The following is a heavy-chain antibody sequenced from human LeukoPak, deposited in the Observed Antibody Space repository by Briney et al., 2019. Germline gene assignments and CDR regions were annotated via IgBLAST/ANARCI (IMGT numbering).Heavy chain of an antibody. V-gene: IGHV3-7*01. CDR2: IKEDGSET. Sequence: PGGSLRLSCAASGFTFRNYWMNWVRPAPGKGLECLANIKEDGSETYYADSVVGRFTISRDNAKNSLYLQMNSLRAEDTAVYYCARETPRRGETRDGYRWGQGTLVTVSS. CDR3: ARETPRRGETRDGYR. J-gene: IGHJ4*02. D-gene: IGHD5-24*01. CDR1: GFTFRNYW.